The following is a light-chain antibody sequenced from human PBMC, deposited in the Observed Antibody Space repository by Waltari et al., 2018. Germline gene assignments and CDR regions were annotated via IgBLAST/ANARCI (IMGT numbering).Light chain of an antibody. J-gene: IGKJ1*01. CDR3: QNHERLPAT. Sequence: ELLLTQSPGTLSLSPGDRATLSCRASQSIGKYFVWYQQKPGQSPRLPMYEASRRATGIPDRFSGSWSGTDFSLTISRLEPEDFAVYYCQNHERLPATFGQGTKVEIK. CDR1: QSIGKY. V-gene: IGKV3-20*01. CDR2: EAS.